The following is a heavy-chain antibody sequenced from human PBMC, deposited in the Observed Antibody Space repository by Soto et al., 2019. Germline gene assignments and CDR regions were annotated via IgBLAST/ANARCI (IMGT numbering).Heavy chain of an antibody. J-gene: IGHJ6*02. Sequence: WMGEIIPIFGTVNYAQKFQGRVTITADESTTTVYMDLRSLRSEDTAVYYCAKGAVAGTPTSYYYYGMDVWGQGTTVTVSS. D-gene: IGHD6-19*01. CDR2: IIPIFGTV. V-gene: IGHV1-69*01. CDR3: AKGAVAGTPTSYYYYGMDV.